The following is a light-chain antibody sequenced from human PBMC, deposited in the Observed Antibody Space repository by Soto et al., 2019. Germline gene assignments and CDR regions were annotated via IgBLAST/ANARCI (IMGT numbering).Light chain of an antibody. Sequence: AIQMTHSPSSLSATVGDRVTITCRASQGITDDLSSYQQKPGRAPKLLIYAASSSQNGVPPRFSGSGSGTDFILTITSLQPEDFATYYCQQDHSFPFTFGGGTKVDIK. V-gene: IGKV1-6*01. CDR2: AAS. CDR3: QQDHSFPFT. CDR1: QGITDD. J-gene: IGKJ4*01.